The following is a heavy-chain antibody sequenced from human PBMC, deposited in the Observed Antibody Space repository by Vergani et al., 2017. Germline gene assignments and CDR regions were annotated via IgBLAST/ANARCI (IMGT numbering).Heavy chain of an antibody. J-gene: IGHJ6*03. CDR1: GFTFQAFA. V-gene: IGHV3-9*01. D-gene: IGHD2-15*01. CDR2: IDRNYGVK. Sequence: VEAGGGLVQPGGSLRLSCTASGFTFQAFAFHWVRQVSGRGLEWVSGIDRNYGVKNGNSFEGRFSISRDNAKKAVFLQMNNLRAEDTAVYYCARRRRAAGMDDFYYYYYMDVWGKGTTVTVSS. CDR3: ARRRRAAGMDDFYYYYYMDV.